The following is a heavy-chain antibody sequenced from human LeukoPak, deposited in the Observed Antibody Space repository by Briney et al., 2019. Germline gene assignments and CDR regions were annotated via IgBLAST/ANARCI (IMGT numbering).Heavy chain of an antibody. V-gene: IGHV3-48*01. CDR2: ISSSSSTI. Sequence: AGSLRLSCAASGFAFSSYSMNWVRQAPGKGLEWVSYISSSSSTIYYADSVKGRFTISRDNAKNSLYLQMNSLRAEDTAVYYCARDRGWELLHPLVFDYWGQGTLVTVSS. D-gene: IGHD1-26*01. CDR3: ARDRGWELLHPLVFDY. J-gene: IGHJ4*02. CDR1: GFAFSSYS.